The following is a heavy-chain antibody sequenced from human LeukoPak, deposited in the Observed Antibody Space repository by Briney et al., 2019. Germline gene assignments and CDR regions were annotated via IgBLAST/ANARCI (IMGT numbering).Heavy chain of an antibody. J-gene: IGHJ4*02. CDR2: IYYSGST. V-gene: IGHV4-59*01. D-gene: IGHD6-13*01. CDR1: GGSISSYY. CDR3: ARDMGSSSWYDY. Sequence: SETLSLTCTVSGGSISSYYWSWIRQPPGKGLEWIGYIYYSGSTNYNPSLKSRVTISVDTSKNQFSLKLSSVTAADTAVYYCARDMGSSSWYDYWGQGTLVTVSS.